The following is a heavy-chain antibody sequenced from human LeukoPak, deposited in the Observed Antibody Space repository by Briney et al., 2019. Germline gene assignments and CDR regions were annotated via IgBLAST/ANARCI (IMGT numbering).Heavy chain of an antibody. J-gene: IGHJ4*02. Sequence: PSQTLSLTCTVSGGSISSGGYYCSCIRQPPGNCLEWNGYIYHNVSTYYNLSLKRRVTISVDTSKNQFSLKLSSVTAADTAVYYCAGETTVITPGYFDCWGQGSLVTVSS. CDR2: IYHNVST. CDR1: GGSISSGGYY. D-gene: IGHD4-23*01. CDR3: AGETTVITPGYFDC. V-gene: IGHV4-30-2*01.